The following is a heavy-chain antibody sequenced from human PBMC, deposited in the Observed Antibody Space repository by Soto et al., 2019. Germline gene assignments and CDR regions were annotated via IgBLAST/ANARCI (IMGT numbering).Heavy chain of an antibody. Sequence: EVQLVESGGGLVQPGGSLRLSCEASGFTLSSYSMNWARQAPGQGPEWVSYISSSSSTIYYADSVKGRFTISRDNAKNSLDLQMNSMRDEDTAVYYCARYNPRSSGCDVWGQGTTVTVSS. D-gene: IGHD1-20*01. J-gene: IGHJ6*02. CDR3: ARYNPRSSGCDV. CDR1: GFTLSSYS. CDR2: ISSSSSTI. V-gene: IGHV3-48*02.